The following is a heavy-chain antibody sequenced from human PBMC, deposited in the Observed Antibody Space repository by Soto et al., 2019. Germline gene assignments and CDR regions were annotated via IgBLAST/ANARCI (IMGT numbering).Heavy chain of an antibody. J-gene: IGHJ6*02. CDR3: AHSPPRGSRSWYRAYYYGMDV. Sequence: QITLKESGPTLVKPTQTLTLTCTFSGFSLSTSGVGVGWIRQPPGKSLEWLALIYWDDDKRYSPSLKSRLTITKDTSKNQVVLTMTNMDPVDTATYYCAHSPPRGSRSWYRAYYYGMDVWGQGTTVTVSS. D-gene: IGHD6-13*01. CDR1: GFSLSTSGVG. CDR2: IYWDDDK. V-gene: IGHV2-5*02.